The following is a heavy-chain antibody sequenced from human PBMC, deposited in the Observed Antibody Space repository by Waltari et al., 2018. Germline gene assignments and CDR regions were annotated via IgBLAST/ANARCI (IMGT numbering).Heavy chain of an antibody. D-gene: IGHD2-15*01. V-gene: IGHV4-4*02. J-gene: IGHJ4*02. CDR1: VDSMTTNTW. CDR2: SHLSGRT. CDR3: ARDRGRGLYLDS. Sequence: QLPLHDSGPGLVKPSGTLSLTCSVSVDSMTTNTWLSWVRQPPGKGLEWIGQSHLSGRTNYNPSLESRVTISIDTANNQFSLKMTATTAADTAVYYCARDRGRGLYLDSGGQGTPVT.